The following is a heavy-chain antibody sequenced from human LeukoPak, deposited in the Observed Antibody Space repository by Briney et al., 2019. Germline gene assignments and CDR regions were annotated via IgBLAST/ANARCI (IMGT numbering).Heavy chain of an antibody. D-gene: IGHD3-10*01. CDR2: IDTAGHT. J-gene: IGHJ5*02. CDR1: GFTFSNYD. V-gene: IGHV3-13*01. Sequence: GSLRLSCAASGFTFSNYDMHWVRQATGKGLEWVSAIDTAGHTYYIDSVKGRFTISRENAKNSLYLQMNSLRAGDTAVYYCIRGGDGFDPWGQGTLVTASS. CDR3: IRGGDGFDP.